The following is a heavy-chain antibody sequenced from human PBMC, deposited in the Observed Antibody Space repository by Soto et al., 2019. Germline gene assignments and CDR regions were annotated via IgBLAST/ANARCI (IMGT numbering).Heavy chain of an antibody. J-gene: IGHJ4*02. CDR3: ARDGNYGSGSYYTFDY. CDR2: IIPILGIA. V-gene: IGHV1-69*08. Sequence: QVQLVKSGAEVKKPGSSVKVSCKPSGGTFSSYTISGVHQAPGQGLEWMGRIIPILGIANYAQKFQGRVTITADKSTGTAYMELSSLRSEDTAVYYCARDGNYGSGSYYTFDYWGQGTLVTVSS. CDR1: GGTFSSYT. D-gene: IGHD3-10*01.